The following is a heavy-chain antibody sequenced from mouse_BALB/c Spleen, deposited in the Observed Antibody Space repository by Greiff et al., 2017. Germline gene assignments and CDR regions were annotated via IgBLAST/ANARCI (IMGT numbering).Heavy chain of an antibody. D-gene: IGHD2-3*01. CDR2: IWSDGST. V-gene: IGHV2-6-2*01. CDR1: GFSLTSYG. CDR3: ARYDGYYENAMDY. Sequence: VKLVESGPDLVAPSQSLSITCTVSGFSLTSYGVHWVRQPPGKGLEWLVVIWSDGSTTYNSAHKSRLSISKDNSKRQVFLKMNSLQTDDTAMYYCARYDGYYENAMDYWGQGTSVTVSS. J-gene: IGHJ4*01.